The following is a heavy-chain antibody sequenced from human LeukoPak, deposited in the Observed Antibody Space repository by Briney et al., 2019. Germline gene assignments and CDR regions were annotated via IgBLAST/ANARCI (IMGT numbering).Heavy chain of an antibody. CDR1: GGTFSSYA. Sequence: ASVKVSCKASGGTFSSYAISWVRQAPGQGLESMGGIIPIFGTANYAQKFQGRVTITADESTSTAYMELSSLRSEDTAVYYCARVPTNWNDDLLEKNWFDPWGQGTLVTVSS. D-gene: IGHD1-1*01. CDR2: IIPIFGTA. CDR3: ARVPTNWNDDLLEKNWFDP. J-gene: IGHJ5*02. V-gene: IGHV1-69*13.